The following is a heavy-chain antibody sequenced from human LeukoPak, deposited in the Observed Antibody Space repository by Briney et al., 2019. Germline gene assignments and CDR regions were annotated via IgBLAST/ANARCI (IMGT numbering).Heavy chain of an antibody. CDR3: AKSQRENWFDP. Sequence: GGSLRLSCAASGLTFSNYAMNWVRQAPGKGLEWVSAISGDGGGTYYADSVKGRFTISRDNSKNTLYLQMNSLRAEDAAVYYCAKSQRENWFDPWGQGTLVTVSS. CDR2: ISGDGGGT. J-gene: IGHJ5*02. V-gene: IGHV3-23*01. CDR1: GLTFSNYA.